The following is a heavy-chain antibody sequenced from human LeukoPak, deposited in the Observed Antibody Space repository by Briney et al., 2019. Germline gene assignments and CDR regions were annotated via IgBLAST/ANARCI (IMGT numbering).Heavy chain of an antibody. D-gene: IGHD3-22*01. CDR3: ARGRQTYYYDSSGSDY. CDR1: GYTFTSYD. V-gene: IGHV1-8*01. J-gene: IGHJ4*02. Sequence: GASVKVSCKASGYTFTSYDINWVRQATGQGLEWMGWMSPNSGNTGYAQKFQGRVTMTRNTSISTAYMELSSLRSEDTAVYYCARGRQTYYYDSSGSDYWGQGTLVTVSS. CDR2: MSPNSGNT.